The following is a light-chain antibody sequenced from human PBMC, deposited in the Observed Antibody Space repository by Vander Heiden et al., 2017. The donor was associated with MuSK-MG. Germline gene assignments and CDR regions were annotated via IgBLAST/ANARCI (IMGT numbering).Light chain of an antibody. CDR3: QQYNDWPPYT. V-gene: IGKV3-15*01. Sequence: ETVMTQSPAALSVSPGEGATHSCRASHSVASNLAWYQQKPGQAPRLVIYGASTRATSIPARFSGSGSGTEFTLTISSLQSEDFAVYFCQQYNDWPPYTFGQGTKLEIK. J-gene: IGKJ2*01. CDR1: HSVASN. CDR2: GAS.